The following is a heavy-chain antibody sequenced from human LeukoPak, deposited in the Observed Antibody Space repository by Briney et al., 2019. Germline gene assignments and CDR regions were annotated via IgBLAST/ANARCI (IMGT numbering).Heavy chain of an antibody. CDR1: SGSISSYY. J-gene: IGHJ4*02. D-gene: IGHD3-10*01. Sequence: SETLSLTCTVSSGSISSYYWNWLRQPPGKGLEWIAYIYYSGSTNYNPSLKSRVTISVDTSKNQFSLKLSSVTAADTAVYYCARGRSGTYYFPFDYWGQGTLVTVSS. CDR3: ARGRSGTYYFPFDY. V-gene: IGHV4-59*01. CDR2: IYYSGST.